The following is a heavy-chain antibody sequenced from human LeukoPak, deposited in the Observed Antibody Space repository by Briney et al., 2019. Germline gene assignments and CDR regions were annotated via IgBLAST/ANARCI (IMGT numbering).Heavy chain of an antibody. CDR3: AREVAVGI. V-gene: IGHV3-7*03. D-gene: IGHD2-15*01. CDR2: IKEDGSQK. CDR1: GFTFSSYW. Sequence: PGGSLRLSCAASGFTFSSYWISWVRQAPGKGLEWVANIKEDGSQKYYVDSVKGRFTISRDNAKNSLYLQMNSLRVEDTAVYYCAREVAVGIWGQGTLVTVSS. J-gene: IGHJ3*02.